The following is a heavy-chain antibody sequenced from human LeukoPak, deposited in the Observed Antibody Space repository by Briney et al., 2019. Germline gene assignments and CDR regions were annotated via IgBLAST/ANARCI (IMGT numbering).Heavy chain of an antibody. CDR2: ISASGGST. CDR3: AKGFYDNSASGVFDI. Sequence: GGCLRLSCAASGFTFSSFATSWVRQAPGKGLEWVSGISASGGSTYYADSVKGRFTISRDNSKNTLYLQMNSLRAEDTAVYYCAKGFYDNSASGVFDIWGQGTMVTVSS. CDR1: GFTFSSFA. D-gene: IGHD3-22*01. V-gene: IGHV3-23*01. J-gene: IGHJ3*02.